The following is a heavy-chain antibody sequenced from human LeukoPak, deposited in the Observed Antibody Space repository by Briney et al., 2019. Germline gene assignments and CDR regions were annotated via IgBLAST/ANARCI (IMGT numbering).Heavy chain of an antibody. D-gene: IGHD3-16*01. J-gene: IGHJ3*02. V-gene: IGHV4-31*03. CDR3: ATFDTEEAFDI. CDR2: IYYSRNS. Sequence: SQTLSLTCTVSGCSISSGGFYWSWLPPHPGKGLESIGYIYYSRNSSYNVSLRFRITISEDTSKNQFSLKLSSVAAADTGVYYCATFDTEEAFDIWGQGTMVTVSS. CDR1: GCSISSGGFY.